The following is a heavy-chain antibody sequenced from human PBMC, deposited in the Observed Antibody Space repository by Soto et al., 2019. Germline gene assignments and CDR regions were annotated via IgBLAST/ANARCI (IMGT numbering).Heavy chain of an antibody. D-gene: IGHD6-13*01. Sequence: PGESLTISCKGSGYSFTSYWISWVRQMPGKGLEWMGRIDPSDSYTNYSPSFQGRVTITRDTSASTAYMELSSLRSEDTAVYYCAREFLSLSSSWREYFQHWGQGTLVTVSS. CDR2: IDPSDSYT. V-gene: IGHV5-10-1*01. CDR1: GYSFTSYW. CDR3: AREFLSLSSSWREYFQH. J-gene: IGHJ1*01.